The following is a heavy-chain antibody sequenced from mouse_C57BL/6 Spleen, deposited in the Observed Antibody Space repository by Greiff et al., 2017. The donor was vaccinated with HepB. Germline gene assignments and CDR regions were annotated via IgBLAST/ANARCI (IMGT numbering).Heavy chain of an antibody. CDR2: IWSGGST. CDR3: ARLPYYYAMDY. Sequence: QVQLKESGPGLVQPSQSLSITCTVSGFSLTSYGVHWVRQSPGKGLEWLGVIWSGGSTDYNAAFISRLSISKDNSKSQVFFKMNSLQADDTAIYYCARLPYYYAMDYWGQGTSVTVSS. D-gene: IGHD2-12*01. J-gene: IGHJ4*01. CDR1: GFSLTSYG. V-gene: IGHV2-2*01.